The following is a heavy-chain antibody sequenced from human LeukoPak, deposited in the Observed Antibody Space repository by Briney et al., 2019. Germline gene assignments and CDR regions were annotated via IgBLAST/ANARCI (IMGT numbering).Heavy chain of an antibody. Sequence: GGSLRLSCAASGLTFSSYWMSWIRQAPGKGLEWVANIKQDGSEKHYVDSVRGRFTISRDNSKNSLYLQMNSLRAGDTAVYYCARGRYCSSTSCYPAFDYWGQGTLVTVSS. CDR1: GLTFSSYW. V-gene: IGHV3-7*05. CDR2: IKQDGSEK. CDR3: ARGRYCSSTSCYPAFDY. J-gene: IGHJ4*02. D-gene: IGHD2-2*01.